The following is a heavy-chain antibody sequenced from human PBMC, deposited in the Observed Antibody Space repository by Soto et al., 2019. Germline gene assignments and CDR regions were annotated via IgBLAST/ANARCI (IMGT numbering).Heavy chain of an antibody. CDR1: GYSFTSYW. Sequence: GESLKITCKGSGYSFTSYWIGWVRQMPGKGLEWMGIIYPGDSDTRYSPSFQGQVTISADKSISTAYLQWSSLKASDTAMYYCARGGRHSSSWSPGRFDPWGQGTLVTVSS. J-gene: IGHJ5*02. V-gene: IGHV5-51*01. CDR2: IYPGDSDT. D-gene: IGHD6-13*01. CDR3: ARGGRHSSSWSPGRFDP.